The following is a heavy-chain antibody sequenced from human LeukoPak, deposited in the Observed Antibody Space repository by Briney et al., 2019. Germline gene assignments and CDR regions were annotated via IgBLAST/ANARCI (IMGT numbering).Heavy chain of an antibody. CDR2: IYTSGST. V-gene: IGHV4-4*07. D-gene: IGHD2-2*01. Sequence: PSETLSLTCTVSGGSISSYYWSWIRQPAGKGLEWIGRIYTSGSTNYNPSLKSRVTMSVDTSKNQFSLKLSSVTAADTAVYYCARHWGADCSSTSCPFDYWGQGTLVTVSS. J-gene: IGHJ4*02. CDR1: GGSISSYY. CDR3: ARHWGADCSSTSCPFDY.